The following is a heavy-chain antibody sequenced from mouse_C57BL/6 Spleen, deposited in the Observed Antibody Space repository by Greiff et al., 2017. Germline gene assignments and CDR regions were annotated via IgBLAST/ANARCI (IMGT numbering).Heavy chain of an antibody. V-gene: IGHV5-15*01. Sequence: EVQGVESGGGLVQPGGSLKLSCAASGFTFSDYGMAWVRQAPRKGPEWVAFISNLAYSIYYADTVTGRFTISRENAKNTLYLEMSSLRSEDTAMYYCARNYYGSSYGYFDVLGTGTTVTVSS. D-gene: IGHD1-1*01. CDR1: GFTFSDYG. CDR3: ARNYYGSSYGYFDV. J-gene: IGHJ1*03. CDR2: ISNLAYSI.